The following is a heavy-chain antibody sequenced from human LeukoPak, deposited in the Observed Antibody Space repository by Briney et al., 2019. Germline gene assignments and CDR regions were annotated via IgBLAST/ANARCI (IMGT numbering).Heavy chain of an antibody. Sequence: SETLSLTCAVYGGSFSGYYWSWIRQPPGKGPEWIGEINHSGSTNYNPSLKSRVTISVDTSKNQFSLKLSSVTAADTAVYYCARGLVKTGTTGGRVDWGQGTLVTVSS. CDR1: GGSFSGYY. CDR3: ARGLVKTGTTGGRVD. D-gene: IGHD1-1*01. V-gene: IGHV4-34*01. J-gene: IGHJ4*02. CDR2: INHSGST.